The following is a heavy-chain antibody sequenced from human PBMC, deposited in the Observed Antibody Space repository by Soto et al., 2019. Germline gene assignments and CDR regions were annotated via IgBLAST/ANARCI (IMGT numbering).Heavy chain of an antibody. CDR3: ARDRGMVITTTGYLDY. CDR1: GFTFSTYW. CDR2: IEQEGSEE. V-gene: IGHV3-7*01. D-gene: IGHD2-15*01. J-gene: IGHJ4*02. Sequence: EVQLVESGGGLVQPGGSLRLSCAASGFTFSTYWMSWVRQAPGKGLEWVANIEQEGSEEYFVDSVKGRFTISRDNAKNSLYLQMNSLRAEDTAVYYCARDRGMVITTTGYLDYWGQGTLVTVSS.